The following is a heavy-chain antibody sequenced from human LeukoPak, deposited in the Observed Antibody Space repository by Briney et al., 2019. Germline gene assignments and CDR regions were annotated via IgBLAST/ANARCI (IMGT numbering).Heavy chain of an antibody. V-gene: IGHV1-69*05. D-gene: IGHD3-22*01. CDR1: GGTFSSYA. CDR3: ARADYYDRKDWFDP. CDR2: IIPIFGTA. Sequence: SVKVSCKASGGTFSSYAISWVRQTPGQGLEWMGGIIPIFGTANYAQKFQGRVTITTDESTSTAYMELSSLRSEDTAVYYCARADYYDRKDWFDPWGQGTLVTVSS. J-gene: IGHJ5*02.